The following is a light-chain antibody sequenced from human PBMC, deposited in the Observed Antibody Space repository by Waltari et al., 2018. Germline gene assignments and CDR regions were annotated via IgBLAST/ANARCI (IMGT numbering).Light chain of an antibody. CDR2: RDN. CDR3: QTYDGTTIL. V-gene: IGLV3-1*01. Sequence: WFPQSPGQSPGLVISRDNDRTTVIPERFAGSGSGTKATLAISGTQGGDEADYYFQTYDGTTILFGGGTKLTVL. J-gene: IGLJ2*01.